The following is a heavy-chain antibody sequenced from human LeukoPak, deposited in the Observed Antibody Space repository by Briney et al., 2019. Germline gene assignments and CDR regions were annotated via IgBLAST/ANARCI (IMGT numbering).Heavy chain of an antibody. D-gene: IGHD1-26*01. Sequence: GGSLRLSCAASGFTFSSYSMNWVRQAPGKGLEWVSYISSSSSTIYYADSVKGRFTISRDNAKNSLYLQMNSLRAEDTAVYYCARGVEGPEVGASFVWGKGTTVTVSS. CDR2: ISSSSSTI. V-gene: IGHV3-48*01. J-gene: IGHJ6*04. CDR3: ARGVEGPEVGASFV. CDR1: GFTFSSYS.